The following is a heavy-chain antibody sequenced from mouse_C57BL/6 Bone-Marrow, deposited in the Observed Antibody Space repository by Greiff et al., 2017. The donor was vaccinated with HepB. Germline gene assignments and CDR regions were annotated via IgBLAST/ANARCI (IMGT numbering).Heavy chain of an antibody. D-gene: IGHD1-1*01. J-gene: IGHJ1*03. V-gene: IGHV14-4*01. CDR1: GFNIKDDY. Sequence: VQLQQSGAELVRPGASVKLSCTASGFNIKDDYMHWVKQRPEQGLEWIGWIDPENGDTEYASKFQGKATITADTSSNTAYLQLSSLTSEDTAVYYCTTVYDYGSSFWYFDVWGTGTTVTVSS. CDR3: TTVYDYGSSFWYFDV. CDR2: IDPENGDT.